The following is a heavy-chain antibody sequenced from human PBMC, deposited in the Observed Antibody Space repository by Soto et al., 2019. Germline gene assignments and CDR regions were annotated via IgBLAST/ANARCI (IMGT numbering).Heavy chain of an antibody. CDR2: IYYSGTT. Sequence: QVQLQESGPGLVKPSDTLSLTCAVSGYSISSSNWWGWIRQPPGKGLEWIGYIYYSGTTYYNPSLTSRVTMSVDTPKTQSSLKLSSVTAVDTAVSYCARREIQGPIDYQGQGPLVTASS. D-gene: IGHD1-26*01. CDR1: GYSISSSNW. J-gene: IGHJ4*02. V-gene: IGHV4-28*01. CDR3: ARREIQGPIDY.